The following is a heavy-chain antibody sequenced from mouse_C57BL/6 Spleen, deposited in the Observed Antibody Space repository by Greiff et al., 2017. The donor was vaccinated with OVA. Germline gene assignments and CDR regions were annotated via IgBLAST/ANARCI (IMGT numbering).Heavy chain of an antibody. Sequence: VQRVESGPELVKPGASVKLSCKASGYTFTSYDINWVKQRPGQGLEWIGWIYPRDGSTKYNEKFKGKATLTVDTSSSTAYMELHSLTSEDSAVYFCASSGLITTVVATESWFAYWGQGTLVTVSA. J-gene: IGHJ3*01. CDR1: GYTFTSYD. CDR3: ASSGLITTVVATESWFAY. V-gene: IGHV1-85*01. D-gene: IGHD1-1*01. CDR2: IYPRDGST.